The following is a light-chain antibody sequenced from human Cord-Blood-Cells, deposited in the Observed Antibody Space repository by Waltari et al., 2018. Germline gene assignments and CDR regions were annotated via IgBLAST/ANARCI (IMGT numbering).Light chain of an antibody. V-gene: IGLV2-14*01. CDR2: DVS. J-gene: IGLJ3*02. CDR3: SSYTSSSTRV. Sequence: QSALTQPASVSGSPGQSITISCTGTSSDVGGYNYFSWYQQHPGKAPKLMIYDVSKRPSGVSNRFSGSRSGSTASLTISGLQAEDEADYYCSSYTSSSTRVFGGGTKLTVL. CDR1: SSDVGGYNY.